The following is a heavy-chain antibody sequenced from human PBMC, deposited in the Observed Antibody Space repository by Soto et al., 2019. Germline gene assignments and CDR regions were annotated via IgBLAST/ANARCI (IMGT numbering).Heavy chain of an antibody. CDR2: IWYDGSNK. CDR1: GFTFSSYG. D-gene: IGHD6-13*01. V-gene: IGHV3-33*01. J-gene: IGHJ5*02. CDR3: ARDYVSSSSWYGWFDP. Sequence: ESGGGVVQPGRSLRLSCAASGFTFSSYGMHWVRQAPGKGLEWVAVIWYDGSNKYYADSVKGRFTISRDNSKNTLYLQMNSLRAEDTAVYYCARDYVSSSSWYGWFDPWGQGTLVTVSS.